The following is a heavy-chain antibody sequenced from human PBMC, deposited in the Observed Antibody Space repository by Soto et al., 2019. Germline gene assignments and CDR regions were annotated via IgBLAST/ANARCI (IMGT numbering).Heavy chain of an antibody. CDR2: ISYDGSNK. D-gene: IGHD3-3*01. CDR1: GFTFSSYA. J-gene: IGHJ6*02. CDR3: ARDRQNDFWSGYPDYRMDV. Sequence: GGSLRLSCAASGFTFSSYAMHWVRQAPGKGLEWVAVISYDGSNKYYADSVKGRFTISRDNSKNTLYLQMNSLRAEDTAVYYCARDRQNDFWSGYPDYRMDVWGQGTTVTVSS. V-gene: IGHV3-30-3*01.